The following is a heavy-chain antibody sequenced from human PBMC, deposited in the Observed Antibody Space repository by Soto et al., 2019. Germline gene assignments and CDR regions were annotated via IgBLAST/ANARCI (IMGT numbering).Heavy chain of an antibody. J-gene: IGHJ4*02. D-gene: IGHD3-10*01. CDR3: ARDKGYYGSGSKGDY. CDR2: ITSSSSYI. Sequence: GGSLRLSCAASGFTFSLYSMIWVRQAPGKGLEWVASITSSSSYIYYEDSLKGRFTISRDNAKNSLYLQMNSLRAEDTAVYYCARDKGYYGSGSKGDYWGQGTLVTVSS. CDR1: GFTFSLYS. V-gene: IGHV3-21*04.